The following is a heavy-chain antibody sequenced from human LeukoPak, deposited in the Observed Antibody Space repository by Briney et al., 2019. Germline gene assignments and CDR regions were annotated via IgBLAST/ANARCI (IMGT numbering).Heavy chain of an antibody. CDR3: ARETVRGVPLDY. V-gene: IGHV3-21*01. CDR2: ISSTGTYM. D-gene: IGHD3-10*01. Sequence: GGSLRLSCAASGFTFSSYSMNWVRQAPGKGLEWVSSISSTGTYMYYADSVKGRFTISRDNAKNSLYLQMNSLRAEDTAVYYCARETVRGVPLDYWGQGTLVTVSS. CDR1: GFTFSSYS. J-gene: IGHJ4*02.